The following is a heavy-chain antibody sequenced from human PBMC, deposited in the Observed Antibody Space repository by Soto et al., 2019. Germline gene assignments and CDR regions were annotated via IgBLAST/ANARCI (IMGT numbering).Heavy chain of an antibody. J-gene: IGHJ6*02. Sequence: QVQLVQSGAEVKKPGSSVKVSCKASGGTFSSYDISWVRQAPGQGLEWMGGIIPIFGTANYAQKFQGRVTITADESTNTAYRELSNLRSEETAVYYCASQMGVTGTYGMDVWGQGTTVTVSS. CDR3: ASQMGVTGTYGMDV. V-gene: IGHV1-69*12. CDR2: IIPIFGTA. CDR1: GGTFSSYD. D-gene: IGHD1-7*01.